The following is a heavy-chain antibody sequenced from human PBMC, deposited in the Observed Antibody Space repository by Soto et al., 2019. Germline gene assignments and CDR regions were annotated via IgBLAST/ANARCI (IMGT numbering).Heavy chain of an antibody. D-gene: IGHD2-21*02. Sequence: QVQLVQSGAEVKKPGSVVKLSCKASGGTFSSYAISWVRQASGQGLEWMGGIIPIFGTANYAQKFQGRVTITADESTSTAYMELSSLRSEDTAVYYCARSPSAVTDGNFDYWGQGTLVTVSS. V-gene: IGHV1-69*01. CDR1: GGTFSSYA. CDR2: IIPIFGTA. CDR3: ARSPSAVTDGNFDY. J-gene: IGHJ4*02.